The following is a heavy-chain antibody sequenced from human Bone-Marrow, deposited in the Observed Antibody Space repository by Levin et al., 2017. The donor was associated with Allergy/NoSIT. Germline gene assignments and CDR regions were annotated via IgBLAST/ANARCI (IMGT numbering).Heavy chain of an antibody. CDR2: ISGSGATT. D-gene: IGHD4-11*01. J-gene: IGHJ4*02. CDR1: AFTFSNYA. Sequence: GESLKISCEASAFTFSNYAMTWVRQAPGKGLKWVSSISGSGATTYYADSVKGRFTISRDNSKNTLFLQLTSLRAEDTALYYCAKHLARYSNYPLDYWGQGTLVTVSS. V-gene: IGHV3-23*01. CDR3: AKHLARYSNYPLDY.